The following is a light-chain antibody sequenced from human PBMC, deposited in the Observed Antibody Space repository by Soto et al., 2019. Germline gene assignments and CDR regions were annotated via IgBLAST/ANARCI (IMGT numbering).Light chain of an antibody. V-gene: IGLV2-14*01. CDR2: EVN. J-gene: IGLJ2*01. CDR3: SSYTSTSTRVV. CDR1: SSDVGGYNY. Sequence: QSALTQPASVSGSPGQSITISCTGTSSDVGGYNYVSWYQQHPDKAPKLMIYEVNNRPSGVSHRFSGSKSGNTASLTISGLQAEDEADYYCSSYTSTSTRVVFGGGTKLTVL.